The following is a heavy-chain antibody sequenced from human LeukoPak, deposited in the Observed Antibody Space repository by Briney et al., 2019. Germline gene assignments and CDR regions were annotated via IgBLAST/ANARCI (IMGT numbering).Heavy chain of an antibody. CDR3: ARAIAVAGQGEYFDY. D-gene: IGHD6-19*01. CDR1: GFTFSSYG. J-gene: IGHJ4*02. Sequence: PGGSLRLSCAASGFTFSSYGMHWVRQAPGKGLEWVANIKQDGSEKYYVDSVKGRFTISRDNAKNSLYLQMNSLRAEDTAVYYCARAIAVAGQGEYFDYWGQGTLVTVSS. CDR2: IKQDGSEK. V-gene: IGHV3-7*01.